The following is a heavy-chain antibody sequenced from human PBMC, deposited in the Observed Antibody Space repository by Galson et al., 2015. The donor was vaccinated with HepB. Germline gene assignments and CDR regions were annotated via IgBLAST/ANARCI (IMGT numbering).Heavy chain of an antibody. CDR1: GFTFSSYD. Sequence: SLRLSCAASGFTFSSYDMSWVRQAPGKGLEWVSAISGSAGSTYYADSVKGRFTISRDNSKNTLYLQMNSLRDEDTAVYYCANSSTLNWGQGTLVTVSS. J-gene: IGHJ4*02. V-gene: IGHV3-23*01. CDR2: ISGSAGST. CDR3: ANSSTLN.